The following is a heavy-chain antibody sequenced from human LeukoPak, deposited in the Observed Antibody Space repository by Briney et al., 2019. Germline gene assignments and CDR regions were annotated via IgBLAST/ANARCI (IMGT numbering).Heavy chain of an antibody. CDR2: IYYSGST. CDR3: ARVRSSLNFDY. D-gene: IGHD6-13*01. CDR1: GGSISSYY. J-gene: IGHJ4*02. Sequence: SETLSLTCTVSGGSISSYYWSWIRQPPGKGLEWIGNIYYSGSTNYNPSLKSRVTISVDTSKNQFSLKLSSVTAADTAVYYCARVRSSLNFDYWGQGTLVTVSS. V-gene: IGHV4-59*01.